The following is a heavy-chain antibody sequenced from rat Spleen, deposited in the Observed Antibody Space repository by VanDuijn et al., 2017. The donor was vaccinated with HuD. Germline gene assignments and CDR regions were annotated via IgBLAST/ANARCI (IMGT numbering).Heavy chain of an antibody. J-gene: IGHJ1*01. CDR2: ISYDGSKT. CDR1: GFTFSDFY. D-gene: IGHD4-4*01. Sequence: EVQLVESGGDLVQPGGSLKLSCAASGFTFSDFYMAWVRQAPTKGLEWVATISYDGSKTYYRDSVKGRFTISRDNARRTLNLHMDSLRSEDTAIYYCTRRGYLSDWYFDFWGPGTMVTVSS. V-gene: IGHV5-7*01. CDR3: TRRGYLSDWYFDF.